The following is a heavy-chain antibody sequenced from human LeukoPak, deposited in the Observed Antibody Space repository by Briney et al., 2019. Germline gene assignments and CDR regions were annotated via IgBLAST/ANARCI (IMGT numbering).Heavy chain of an antibody. V-gene: IGHV4-59*01. J-gene: IGHJ4*02. CDR1: GGSISSYY. D-gene: IGHD3-22*01. CDR3: AGQYYYDSSGYYSHFDY. Sequence: SETLSLTCTVSGGSISSYYWSWIRQPPGKGLEWIGYIYYSGSTNYNPSLKSRVIISVDTSKNQFSLKLSSVTAADTAVYYCAGQYYYDSSGYYSHFDYWGQGTLVTVSS. CDR2: IYYSGST.